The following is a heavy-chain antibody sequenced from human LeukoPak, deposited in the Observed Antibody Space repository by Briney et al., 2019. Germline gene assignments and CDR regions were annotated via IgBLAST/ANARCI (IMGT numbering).Heavy chain of an antibody. CDR2: INPNSGGT. CDR3: ARDGGSYSFWFDP. V-gene: IGHV1-2*04. D-gene: IGHD2-15*01. CDR1: GYTFTGYY. Sequence: GAPVKVSCKASGYTFTGYYMHWVRQAPGQGLEWMGWINPNSGGTNYAQKFQGWVTMTRDTSISTAYMELSRLRSDDTAVYYCARDGGSYSFWFDPWGQGTLVTVSS. J-gene: IGHJ5*02.